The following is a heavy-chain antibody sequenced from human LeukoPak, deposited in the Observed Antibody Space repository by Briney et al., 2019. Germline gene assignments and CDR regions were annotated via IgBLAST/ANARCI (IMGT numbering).Heavy chain of an antibody. J-gene: IGHJ4*02. CDR3: ARAMVRGVITPFDY. Sequence: GGSLRLSCAASGFTFSSYAMHWVRQAPGKGLEWVAVISYDGSNKYYADSVKGRFTISRDNSKNTLNLQMNSLRAEDTAVYYCARAMVRGVITPFDYWGQGTLVTVSS. CDR1: GFTFSSYA. V-gene: IGHV3-30-3*01. CDR2: ISYDGSNK. D-gene: IGHD3-10*01.